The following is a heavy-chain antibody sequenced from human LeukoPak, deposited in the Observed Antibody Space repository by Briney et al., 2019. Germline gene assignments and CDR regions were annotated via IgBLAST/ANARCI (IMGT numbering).Heavy chain of an antibody. CDR3: ARVQRGIAVALDY. Sequence: GGSLRLSCAASGFTFSGYEMNWVRQAPGKGLEWVSYISTTGSSIYYADSVKGRFTISRDNVKNLLYLQMNSLRAEDTAVYYCARVQRGIAVALDYWGQGTLATVSS. V-gene: IGHV3-48*03. D-gene: IGHD6-19*01. CDR2: ISTTGSSI. J-gene: IGHJ4*02. CDR1: GFTFSGYE.